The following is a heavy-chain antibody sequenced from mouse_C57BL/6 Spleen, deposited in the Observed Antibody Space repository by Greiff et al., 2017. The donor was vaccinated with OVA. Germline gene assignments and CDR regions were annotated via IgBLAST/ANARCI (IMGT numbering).Heavy chain of an antibody. D-gene: IGHD1-1*01. CDR1: GYTFTSYW. J-gene: IGHJ3*01. CDR2: IYPGSGST. Sequence: VKLQQPGAELVKPGASVKMSCKASGYTFTSYWITWVKQRPGQGLEWIGDIYPGSGSTNYNEKFRSKATLTVDTSSSTAYMQLSSLTSEDSAVYYCARSDILPYSSRLFAHWGQGTLVTVSA. CDR3: ARSDILPYSSRLFAH. V-gene: IGHV1-55*01.